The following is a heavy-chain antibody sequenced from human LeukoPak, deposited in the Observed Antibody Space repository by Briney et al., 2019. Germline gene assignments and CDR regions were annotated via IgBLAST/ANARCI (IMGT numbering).Heavy chain of an antibody. CDR2: IRYDGSNK. Sequence: GGSLRLSCAASGLTFSSYGMHWVRQAQGKGLEWVAFIRYDGSNKYYADSVKGRFTISRDNSKNTLYLQMNSLRAEDTAVYYCAKERDTAMVTIDYWGQGTLVTVSS. V-gene: IGHV3-30*02. CDR3: AKERDTAMVTIDY. D-gene: IGHD5-18*01. J-gene: IGHJ4*02. CDR1: GLTFSSYG.